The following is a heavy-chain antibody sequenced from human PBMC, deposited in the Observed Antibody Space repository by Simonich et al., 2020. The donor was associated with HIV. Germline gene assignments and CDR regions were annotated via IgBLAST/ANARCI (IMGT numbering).Heavy chain of an antibody. D-gene: IGHD2-2*02. V-gene: IGHV4-39*01. J-gene: IGHJ4*02. CDR2: INHSGNI. Sequence: QLQLQESGPGLVKPSETLSLTCTVSGASISSSGYYWGWIRQPPEKGLDWIGEINHSGNINYNPSLKSRDTISVDTSNTQFSLKLSSVTAADTAVYYCARHSRGYLYGFFDYWGQGTLVTVSS. CDR1: GASISSSGYY. CDR3: ARHSRGYLYGFFDY.